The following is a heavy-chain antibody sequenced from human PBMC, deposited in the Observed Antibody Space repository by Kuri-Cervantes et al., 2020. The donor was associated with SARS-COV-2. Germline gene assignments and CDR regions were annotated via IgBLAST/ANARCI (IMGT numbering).Heavy chain of an antibody. V-gene: IGHV3-73*01. J-gene: IGHJ6*02. CDR3: AKGLKRITMIVVEVFDGMDV. Sequence: GESLKISCAASGFTFSGSAMHWVRQASGKGLEWVGRIRSKANSYATAYAASVKGRFTISRDDSKNTAYLQMNSLKTEDTAVYYCAKGLKRITMIVVEVFDGMDVWGQGTTVTVSS. CDR1: GFTFSGSA. D-gene: IGHD3-22*01. CDR2: IRSKANSYAT.